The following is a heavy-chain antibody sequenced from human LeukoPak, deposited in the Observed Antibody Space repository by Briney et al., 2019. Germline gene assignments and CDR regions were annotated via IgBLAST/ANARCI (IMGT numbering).Heavy chain of an antibody. CDR1: GFTFSSYW. CDR3: ATSRLVRDAFDI. D-gene: IGHD6-19*01. Sequence: GSLRLSCAASGFTFSSYWMHWVRQAPGKGLVWVSRINSDGSSTSYADSVKGRFTISRDNAKNTLYLQMNSLRAEDTAVYYCATSRLVRDAFDIWGQGTMVTVSS. V-gene: IGHV3-74*01. J-gene: IGHJ3*02. CDR2: INSDGSST.